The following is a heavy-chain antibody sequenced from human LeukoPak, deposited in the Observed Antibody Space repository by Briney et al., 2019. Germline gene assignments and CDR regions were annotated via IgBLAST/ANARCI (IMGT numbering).Heavy chain of an antibody. Sequence: SETLSLTCTVSGGSISCTSCYWGWIRQPPGKGLAGIGSIFYSGSTYYNPSLNSRVTMFVDASKNQFSLKVNSVTAADTAVYYCARHHYYGSGSPNWFDPWGQGTLVTVSS. CDR2: IFYSGST. CDR1: GGSISCTSCY. V-gene: IGHV4-39*01. CDR3: ARHHYYGSGSPNWFDP. D-gene: IGHD3-10*01. J-gene: IGHJ5*02.